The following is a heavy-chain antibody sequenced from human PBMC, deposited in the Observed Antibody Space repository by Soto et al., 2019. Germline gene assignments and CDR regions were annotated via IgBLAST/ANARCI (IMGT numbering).Heavy chain of an antibody. J-gene: IGHJ4*02. CDR1: GFTFSSYT. V-gene: IGHV3-21*01. Sequence: SLRLSCEDSGFTFSSYTMNWVRRAPGKGLEWVSSISSRSTNTHYADSVRGRFTISRDNAKRSLYLQMNSLRAEDTAVYYCARGPLYYFDYWGQGTLVTVSS. CDR3: ARGPLYYFDY. CDR2: ISSRSTNT.